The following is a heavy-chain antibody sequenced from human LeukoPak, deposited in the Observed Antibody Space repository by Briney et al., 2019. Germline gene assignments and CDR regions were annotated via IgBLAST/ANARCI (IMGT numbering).Heavy chain of an antibody. Sequence: GGSLRLSCAASGITFRSYGMHWVRQAPGKGLEWVAFIWYDGSNKYNADSVKGRFTISRDNSKNTLYLQMNSLRAEDTAVYYCARRHGDYVGSFEYWGQGTLVTVSS. CDR1: GITFRSYG. J-gene: IGHJ4*02. D-gene: IGHD4-17*01. CDR3: ARRHGDYVGSFEY. CDR2: IWYDGSNK. V-gene: IGHV3-33*01.